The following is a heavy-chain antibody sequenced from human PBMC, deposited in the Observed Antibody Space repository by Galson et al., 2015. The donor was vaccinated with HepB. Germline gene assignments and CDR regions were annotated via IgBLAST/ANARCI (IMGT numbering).Heavy chain of an antibody. CDR3: ARSVHSPPDYDSSALCHAFDI. J-gene: IGHJ3*02. CDR2: INHSGST. Sequence: ETLSLTCAVYGGSFSGYYWSWIRQPPGKGLEWIGEINHSGSTNYNPSLKSRVTISVDTSKNQFSLRLSSVTAADTAVYYCARSVHSPPDYDSSALCHAFDIWGQGTMVTVSS. V-gene: IGHV4-34*01. CDR1: GGSFSGYY. D-gene: IGHD3-22*01.